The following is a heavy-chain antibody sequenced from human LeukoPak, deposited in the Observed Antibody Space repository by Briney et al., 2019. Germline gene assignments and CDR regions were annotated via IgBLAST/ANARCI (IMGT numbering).Heavy chain of an antibody. J-gene: IGHJ4*02. D-gene: IGHD5-18*01. CDR3: ARVPTSGYSYGFVDS. V-gene: IGHV4-61*01. CDR1: GGSVSNNNYF. CDR2: IDYSGST. Sequence: SETLSLTCTVSGGSVSNNNYFWSWIRQPPGKGLEWIGCIDYSGSTNYSPSLKSRVTISADTSKNQFSLRLNSVAAADTAVYFCARVPTSGYSYGFVDSWGQGTLVTVSS.